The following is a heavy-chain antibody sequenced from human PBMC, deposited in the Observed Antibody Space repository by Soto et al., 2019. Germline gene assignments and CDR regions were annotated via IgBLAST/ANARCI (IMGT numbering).Heavy chain of an antibody. CDR3: AKDGTYDFWSGYYTN. Sequence: EVQLLESGGGLVQPGGSLRLSCAASGFTFSSYAMSWVRQAPGKGREWVSAISGSGGSTYYADSVKGRFTISRDNSKNTLYLQMNSLRAEDTAVYYCAKDGTYDFWSGYYTNWGQGTLVTVSS. J-gene: IGHJ4*02. CDR1: GFTFSSYA. V-gene: IGHV3-23*01. CDR2: ISGSGGST. D-gene: IGHD3-3*01.